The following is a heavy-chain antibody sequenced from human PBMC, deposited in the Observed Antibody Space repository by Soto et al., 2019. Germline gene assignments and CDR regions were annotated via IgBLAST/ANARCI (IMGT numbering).Heavy chain of an antibody. CDR1: GFTFSSYS. CDR3: AKSAPAAAGTGPFDS. D-gene: IGHD6-13*01. J-gene: IGHJ4*02. V-gene: IGHV3-48*02. Sequence: PGGSLRLSCAASGFTFSSYSMNWVRQAPGKGLEWVSYISSSSSTIYYADSVKGRFTISRDNAKNSLYLQMNSLRDEDTAVYYCAKSAPAAAGTGPFDSWGQGTSVTAPQ. CDR2: ISSSSSTI.